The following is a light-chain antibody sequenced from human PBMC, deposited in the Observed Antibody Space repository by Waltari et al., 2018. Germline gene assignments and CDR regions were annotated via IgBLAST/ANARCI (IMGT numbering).Light chain of an antibody. V-gene: IGLV2-11*01. CDR3: CSCVGRNIYWV. CDR1: SSAFGANNF. CDR2: DIN. Sequence: QSALTQPRSVSGSPGQSVTIPCTETSSAFGANNFVSWYQHHPDKAPKLIIYDINKRPSGVPDRFSGSKSGNTASLTISGLQAEDEADYYCCSCVGRNIYWVFGGGTKLTVL. J-gene: IGLJ3*02.